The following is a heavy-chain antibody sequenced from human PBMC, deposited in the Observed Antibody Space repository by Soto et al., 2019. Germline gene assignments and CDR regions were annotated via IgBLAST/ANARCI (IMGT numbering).Heavy chain of an antibody. CDR1: GYSFSSFG. CDR2: VSVPSGDT. D-gene: IGHD2-15*01. Sequence: GASVKVSCKASGYSFSSFGISWVRQAPGQGLEWVGWVSVPSGDTSSAQNFQGRVTVTTDTSTSTAYLEVGSLRSDDTAGYYCARTCRSGGSCYLEYWGEGTLVTVSS. J-gene: IGHJ4*02. V-gene: IGHV1-18*01. CDR3: ARTCRSGGSCYLEY.